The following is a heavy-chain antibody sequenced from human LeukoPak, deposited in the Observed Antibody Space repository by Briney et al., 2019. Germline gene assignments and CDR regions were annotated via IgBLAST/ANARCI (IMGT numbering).Heavy chain of an antibody. D-gene: IGHD2-15*01. V-gene: IGHV4-30-4*01. Sequence: SETLSLTCTVSGGSISSGDYYWSWIRQPPGKGLEWIGYIYYSGSTYYNPSLKSRVTISVDTSKNQFSLKLSPVTAADTAVYYCARDAGSHHDAFDIWGQGTMVTVSS. CDR2: IYYSGST. CDR1: GGSISSGDYY. CDR3: ARDAGSHHDAFDI. J-gene: IGHJ3*02.